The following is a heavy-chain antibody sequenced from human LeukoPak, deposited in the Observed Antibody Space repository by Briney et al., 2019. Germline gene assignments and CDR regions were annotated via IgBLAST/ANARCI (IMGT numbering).Heavy chain of an antibody. CDR1: PDSIGDYY. CDR3: ATILIRGLTDMDV. V-gene: IGHV4-4*07. D-gene: IGHD3-10*01. J-gene: IGHJ6*03. CDR2: IYTTGFT. Sequence: SETPSLTSTMLPDSIGDYYWSSGPEPAGEGLEWSWRIYTTGFTDYNPSLKSRVTMSIDTSKNQFSLEMSSVTAADTAVYYCATILIRGLTDMDVWGEGTTVTVSS.